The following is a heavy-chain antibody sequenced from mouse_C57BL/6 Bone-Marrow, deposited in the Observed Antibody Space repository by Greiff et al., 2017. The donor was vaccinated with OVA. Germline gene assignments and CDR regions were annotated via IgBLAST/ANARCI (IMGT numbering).Heavy chain of an antibody. CDR2: ISNGGGST. J-gene: IGHJ4*01. D-gene: IGHD1-1*01. CDR1: GFTFSDYY. Sequence: DVMLVESGGGLVQPRGSLKLSCAASGFTFSDYYMYWVRQTPEKRLEWVAYISNGGGSTYYPDTVKGRFTISRDNAKNTLYLQMSRLKSEDTAMYYCARGYYGSSYGDYAMDYWGQGTSVTVSS. V-gene: IGHV5-12*01. CDR3: ARGYYGSSYGDYAMDY.